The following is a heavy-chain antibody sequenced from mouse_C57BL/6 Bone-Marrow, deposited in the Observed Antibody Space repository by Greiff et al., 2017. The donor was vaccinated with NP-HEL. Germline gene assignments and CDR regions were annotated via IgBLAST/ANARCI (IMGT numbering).Heavy chain of an antibody. CDR2: IYPGDGDT. Sequence: VQLQQSGPELVKPGASVKISCKASGYAFSSSWMNWVKQRPGKGLEWIGRIYPGDGDTNYNGKFKGKATLTADKSSSTAYMQLSSLTSEDSAVYFCARDGTTVGGDDWGQGTTLTVSS. CDR3: ARDGTTVGGDD. J-gene: IGHJ2*01. D-gene: IGHD1-1*01. V-gene: IGHV1-82*01. CDR1: GYAFSSSW.